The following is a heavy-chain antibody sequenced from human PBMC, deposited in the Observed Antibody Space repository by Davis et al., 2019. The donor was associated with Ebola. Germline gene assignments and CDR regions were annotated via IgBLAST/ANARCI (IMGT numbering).Heavy chain of an antibody. CDR2: IYHSGST. Sequence: SETLSLTCAVSGGSISSSNWWRWVRQPPGKGLEWIGEIYHSGSTNYNPSLKSRVTISVDKSKNQFSLKLSSVTAADTAVYYCAREVYYYYYGMDVWGQGTTVTVSS. CDR3: AREVYYYYYGMDV. J-gene: IGHJ6*02. V-gene: IGHV4-4*02. CDR1: GGSISSSNW.